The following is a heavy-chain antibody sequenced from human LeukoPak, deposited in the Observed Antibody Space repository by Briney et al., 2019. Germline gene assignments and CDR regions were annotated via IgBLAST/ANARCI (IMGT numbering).Heavy chain of an antibody. CDR2: INHSGST. V-gene: IGHV4-34*01. CDR1: GGSFSGYY. CDR3: ARGGYIVVVPAAIPRIAAVRAFDI. Sequence: PSETLSLTCAVYGGSFSGYYWSWIRQPPGKGLEWIGEINHSGSTNYNPSLKSRVTISVDTSKNQFSLKLSSVTAADTAVYYCARGGYIVVVPAAIPRIAAVRAFDIWGQGTMVTVSS. J-gene: IGHJ3*02. D-gene: IGHD2-2*01.